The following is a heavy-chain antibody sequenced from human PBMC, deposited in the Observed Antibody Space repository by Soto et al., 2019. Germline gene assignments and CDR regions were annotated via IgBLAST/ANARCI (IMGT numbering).Heavy chain of an antibody. Sequence: GGSLRLSCAASGFTFSSYWMHWVRQAPGKGLVWVSRINSDGSSTSYADSVKGRFTISRDNAKNTLYLQMNSLRAEDTAVYYCARDIPRDYDFWSGYYYYYYGMDVWGQGTTVTVSS. CDR1: GFTFSSYW. CDR2: INSDGSST. V-gene: IGHV3-74*01. CDR3: ARDIPRDYDFWSGYYYYYYGMDV. D-gene: IGHD3-3*01. J-gene: IGHJ6*02.